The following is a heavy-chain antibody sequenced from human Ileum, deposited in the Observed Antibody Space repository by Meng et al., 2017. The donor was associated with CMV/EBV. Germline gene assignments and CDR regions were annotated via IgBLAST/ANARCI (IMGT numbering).Heavy chain of an antibody. J-gene: IGHJ4*02. V-gene: IGHV3-30*04. Sequence: GESLKISCVVSGLTFSTYAMHWVRQAPGKGLEWVAVISYDGRNTNYADSVKGRFTISRDNAKRSLFLQMNSLRAEDTAVYYCARLAYYTNTTLYYFDSWGLGTLVTVSS. CDR3: ARLAYYTNTTLYYFDS. D-gene: IGHD2-8*01. CDR1: GLTFSTYA. CDR2: ISYDGRNT.